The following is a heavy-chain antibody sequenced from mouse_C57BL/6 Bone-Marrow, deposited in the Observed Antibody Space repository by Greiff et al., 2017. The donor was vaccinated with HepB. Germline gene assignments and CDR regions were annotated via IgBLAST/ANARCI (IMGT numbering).Heavy chain of an antibody. D-gene: IGHD1-1*01. J-gene: IGHJ2*01. V-gene: IGHV1-18*01. Sequence: VQLQQSGPELVKPGASVKIPCKASGYTFTDYNMDWVKQSHGKSLEWIGDINPNNGGTIYNQKFKGKATLTVDKSSSTAYMERRSLTSEDTAVYYCARFNYYGSSYAYFDYWGQGTTLTVSS. CDR2: INPNNGGT. CDR3: ARFNYYGSSYAYFDY. CDR1: GYTFTDYN.